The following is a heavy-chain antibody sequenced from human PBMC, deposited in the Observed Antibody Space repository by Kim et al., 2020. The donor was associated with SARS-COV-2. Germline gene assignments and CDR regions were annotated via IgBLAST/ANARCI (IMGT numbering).Heavy chain of an antibody. J-gene: IGHJ5*01. Sequence: SVKVSCKASGGTLNNFAINWVRQAPGQGFEWVGGIIPTFGPANYAQKFQGRATITAEKSTNTAYMELSSLTSEDTAVYFCVREGVPAATLCWYDSWGQGTLVTVSS. CDR1: GGTLNNFA. CDR3: VREGVPAATLCWYDS. CDR2: IIPTFGPA. V-gene: IGHV1-69*06. D-gene: IGHD2-2*01.